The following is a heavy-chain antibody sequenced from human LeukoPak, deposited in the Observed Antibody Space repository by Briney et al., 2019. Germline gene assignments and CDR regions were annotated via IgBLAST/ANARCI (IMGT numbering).Heavy chain of an antibody. CDR3: ARDTKRFQKYYFDY. CDR1: GFTFSDYY. V-gene: IGHV3-11*06. Sequence: GGSLRLSCAASGFTFSDYYMSWIRQAPGKGLEWISYISSSSSYTNYADSVKGRFTISRDNAKNSLYLQMNSLRAEDTAVYYCARDTKRFQKYYFDYWGKGTLVTVSS. CDR2: ISSSSSYT. D-gene: IGHD3-3*01. J-gene: IGHJ4*02.